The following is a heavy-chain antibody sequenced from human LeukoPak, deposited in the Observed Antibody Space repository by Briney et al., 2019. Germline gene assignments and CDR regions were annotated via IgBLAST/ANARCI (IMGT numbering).Heavy chain of an antibody. Sequence: GGSLRLSCTASGFILNSNHMNWVRQAPGKGLEWVSYIDARSGIVYYADSVQGRFTISRDDAKDSVFLQMNSLRVDDTAVYYCARTYDFGRGPPGDAFDNWGQGTLVTVPS. CDR3: ARTYDFGRGPPGDAFDN. J-gene: IGHJ3*02. CDR1: GFILNSNH. V-gene: IGHV3-48*01. D-gene: IGHD3-3*01. CDR2: IDARSGIV.